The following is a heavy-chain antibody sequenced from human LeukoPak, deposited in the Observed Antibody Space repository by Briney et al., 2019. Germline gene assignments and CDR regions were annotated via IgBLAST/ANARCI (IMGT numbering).Heavy chain of an antibody. D-gene: IGHD3-3*01. CDR1: GAIIKREGFN. Sequence: PSETLSLTCSVSGAIIKREGFNWAWLRQPPGKGLEYIGSIFYNGNTYYNPSLESRVTISVDTSKNQFSLNLYSVTAADTAVYYCTRRPKEPGFWSGYVDSWGRGTLVTVSS. V-gene: IGHV4-39*01. J-gene: IGHJ4*02. CDR3: TRRPKEPGFWSGYVDS. CDR2: IFYNGNT.